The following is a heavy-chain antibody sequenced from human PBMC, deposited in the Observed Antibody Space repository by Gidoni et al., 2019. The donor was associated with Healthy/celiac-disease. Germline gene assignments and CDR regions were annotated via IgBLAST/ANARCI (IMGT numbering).Heavy chain of an antibody. V-gene: IGHV4-39*01. J-gene: IGHJ4*02. D-gene: IGHD4-17*01. Sequence: QLQLQESGPGLVKPSETLSLTCTVSGGSISSSSYYWGWIRQPPGKGLEWIGSIYYSGSTYYNPSLKSRVTISVDTSKNQFSLKLSSVTAADTAVYYCARGFVTTVTTAYFDYWGQGTLVTVSS. CDR2: IYYSGST. CDR3: ARGFVTTVTTAYFDY. CDR1: GGSISSSSYY.